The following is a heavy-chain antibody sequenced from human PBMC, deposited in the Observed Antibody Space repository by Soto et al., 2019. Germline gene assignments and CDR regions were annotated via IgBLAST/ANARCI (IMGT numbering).Heavy chain of an antibody. J-gene: IGHJ4*02. V-gene: IGHV3-48*02. CDR1: RFTFSSYS. CDR2: ISTTSSYI. CDR3: ARKGVAFDY. D-gene: IGHD3-3*01. Sequence: RGSLRLSVATSRFTFSSYSMNWVRQAPGKGLEWISYISTTSSYIYYADSVKGRFTISRDNAKNSLFLQMNSLRDEDTAVYYCARKGVAFDYWGQGALVSVYS.